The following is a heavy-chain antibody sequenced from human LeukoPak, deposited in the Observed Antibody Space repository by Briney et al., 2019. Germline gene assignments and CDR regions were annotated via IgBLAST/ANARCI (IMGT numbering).Heavy chain of an antibody. Sequence: EASVKVSCKASAYTSNDYYFNWVRQAPGQGLEWMGWISSYNGDTNYAQKFQGRVTMTEDTSTDTAYMELSSLRSEDTAVYYCATDLINYYDSSGYNPNYWGQGTLVTVSS. CDR2: ISSYNGDT. D-gene: IGHD3-22*01. CDR1: AYTSNDYY. V-gene: IGHV1-18*01. J-gene: IGHJ4*02. CDR3: ATDLINYYDSSGYNPNY.